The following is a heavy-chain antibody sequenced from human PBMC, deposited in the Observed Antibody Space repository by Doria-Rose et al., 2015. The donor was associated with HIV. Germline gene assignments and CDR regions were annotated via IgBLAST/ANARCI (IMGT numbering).Heavy chain of an antibody. Sequence: QVQLQESGPGLVKPSETLSLTCSVSGGSISHYYWSWIRQPPGKGLEYIGDIFNMERTTYSPSITSRLFISIDTSKNKFSLRLSSVTAADTAVYYCARVLSGTYDYWGQGTLVTVSS. CDR1: GGSISHYY. CDR2: IFNMERT. CDR3: ARVLSGTYDY. V-gene: IGHV4-59*01. D-gene: IGHD1-26*01. J-gene: IGHJ4*02.